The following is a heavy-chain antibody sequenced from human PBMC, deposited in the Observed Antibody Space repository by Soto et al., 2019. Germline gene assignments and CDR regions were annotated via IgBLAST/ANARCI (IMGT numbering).Heavy chain of an antibody. CDR2: IYSGGST. Sequence: GGSLRLSCAASGFAVSSNYMSWVRQAPGKGPEWVSVIYSGGSTYYADSVKGRFTISRDNSKNTLYLQMNSLRAEDTAVYYCAKDRDSSGWYDHGYWGQGTLVTVSS. V-gene: IGHV3-53*01. D-gene: IGHD6-19*01. CDR3: AKDRDSSGWYDHGY. CDR1: GFAVSSNY. J-gene: IGHJ4*02.